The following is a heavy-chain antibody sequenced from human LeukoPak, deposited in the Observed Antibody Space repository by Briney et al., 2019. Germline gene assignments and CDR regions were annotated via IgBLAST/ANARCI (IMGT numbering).Heavy chain of an antibody. J-gene: IGHJ4*02. CDR2: INRDGREK. V-gene: IGHV3-7*01. Sequence: PGGSLRLSCAASGFTFSIYWMSWVRQAPGKGLEWVANINRDGREKYYVDSLKGRLTISRDNAEKSLYLKMNSLRAEDTAVYYCARRGLGNYFDYWGQGTLV. CDR1: GFTFSIYW. CDR3: ARRGLGNYFDY. D-gene: IGHD3-10*01.